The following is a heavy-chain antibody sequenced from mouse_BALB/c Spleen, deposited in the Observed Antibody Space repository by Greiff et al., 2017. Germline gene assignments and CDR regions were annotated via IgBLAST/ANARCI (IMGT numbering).Heavy chain of an antibody. CDR2: IWAGGST. CDR3: ARAPNYYGSSYGFDY. D-gene: IGHD1-1*01. V-gene: IGHV2-9*02. Sequence: VKLVESGPGLVAPSQSLSITCTVSGFSLTSYGVHWVRQPPGKGLEWLGVIWAGGSTNYNSALMSRLSISKDNSKSQVFLKMNSLQTDDTAMYYCARAPNYYGSSYGFDYWGQGTTLTVSS. CDR1: GFSLTSYG. J-gene: IGHJ2*01.